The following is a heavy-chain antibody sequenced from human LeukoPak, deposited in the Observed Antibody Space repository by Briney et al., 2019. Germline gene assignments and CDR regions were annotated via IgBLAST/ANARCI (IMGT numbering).Heavy chain of an antibody. V-gene: IGHV4-59*01. Sequence: PSETLSLTWTVSGGSTSSYYWSWVRQPPGKGLEWIGYIYYSGSTNYNPSLKSRVTISVDTSKNQFSLKLSSVTAADTAVYYCARAYDCWRGYRSEYYYYMDVWGKGTTVTVSS. CDR3: ARAYDCWRGYRSEYYYYMDV. CDR2: IYYSGST. D-gene: IGHD3-3*01. J-gene: IGHJ6*03. CDR1: GGSTSSYY.